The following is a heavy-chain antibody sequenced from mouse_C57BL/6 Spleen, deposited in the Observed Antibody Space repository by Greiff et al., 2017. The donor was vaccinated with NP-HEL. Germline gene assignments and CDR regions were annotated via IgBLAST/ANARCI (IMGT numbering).Heavy chain of an antibody. CDR3: ARAYSNYRFDY. D-gene: IGHD2-5*01. CDR1: GYTFTSYW. V-gene: IGHV1-69*01. J-gene: IGHJ2*01. CDR2: IDPSDSYT. Sequence: VQLQQPGAELVMPGASVKLSCKASGYTFTSYWMHWVKQRPGQGLEWIGEIDPSDSYTNYIQKFKGKSTLTVDKSSSTAYMQLSSLTSEDSAVYYCARAYSNYRFDYWGQGTTLTVSS.